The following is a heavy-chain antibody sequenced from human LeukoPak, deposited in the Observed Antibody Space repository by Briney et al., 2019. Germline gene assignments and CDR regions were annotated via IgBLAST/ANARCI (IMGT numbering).Heavy chain of an antibody. CDR3: ARCYHYYDSSGYYYLFDY. Sequence: SVKVSCKASGGTFSSYAISWVRQAPGRGLEWMGGIIPIFGTANYAQKFQGRVTITADESTSTAYMELSSLRSEDTAVYYCARCYHYYDSSGYYYLFDYWGQGTLVTVSS. J-gene: IGHJ4*02. CDR2: IIPIFGTA. CDR1: GGTFSSYA. V-gene: IGHV1-69*13. D-gene: IGHD3-22*01.